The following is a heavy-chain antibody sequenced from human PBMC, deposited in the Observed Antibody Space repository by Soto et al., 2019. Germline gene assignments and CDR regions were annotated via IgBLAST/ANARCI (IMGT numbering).Heavy chain of an antibody. D-gene: IGHD1-26*01. Sequence: PGGSLRLSCAASGFTFSSYAMSWVRQAPGKGLEWVSAISDGGGSTYYADSVKGRFTISRDNSKSTLYLQMNSLGAEDTAVYYCAKDRGRGLYTGTYSAFDIWGQGTMVTVSS. CDR3: AKDRGRGLYTGTYSAFDI. J-gene: IGHJ3*02. CDR1: GFTFSSYA. CDR2: ISDGGGST. V-gene: IGHV3-23*01.